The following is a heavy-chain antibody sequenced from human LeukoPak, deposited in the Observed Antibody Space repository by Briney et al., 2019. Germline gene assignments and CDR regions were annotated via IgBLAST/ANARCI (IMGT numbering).Heavy chain of an antibody. Sequence: GGSLRLSCAASGFTFSSYWMSWVRQAPGKGLEWVANIKQDESEKYYVDSVKGRFTISRDNAKNSLYLQINSLRAEDTAVYYCARAKRYFGSGSSYYYGLDVWGQGTTVTLSS. D-gene: IGHD3-10*01. CDR3: ARAKRYFGSGSSYYYGLDV. CDR1: GFTFSSYW. V-gene: IGHV3-7*01. CDR2: IKQDESEK. J-gene: IGHJ6*02.